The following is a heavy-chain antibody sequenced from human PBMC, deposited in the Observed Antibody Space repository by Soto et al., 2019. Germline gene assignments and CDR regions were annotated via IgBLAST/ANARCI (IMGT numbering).Heavy chain of an antibody. D-gene: IGHD2-21*02. Sequence: EVQLVESGGGLVQPGGSLRLSCAASGFTLNDHYMDWVRQAPGKGLEWVGRTRNKAKSYTTEYATSVTGRITISRDESKNSMYLQMNSLKGDDTAVYYCSRATANPHYYYYMDVWGKGTTVTVSS. CDR3: SRATANPHYYYYMDV. J-gene: IGHJ6*03. CDR1: GFTLNDHY. V-gene: IGHV3-72*01. CDR2: TRNKAKSYTT.